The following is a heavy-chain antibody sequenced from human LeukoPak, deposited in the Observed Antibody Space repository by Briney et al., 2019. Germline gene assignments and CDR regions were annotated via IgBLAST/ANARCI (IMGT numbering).Heavy chain of an antibody. V-gene: IGHV4-38-2*02. CDR1: GYSISSGYY. D-gene: IGHD4-11*01. J-gene: IGHJ4*02. CDR2: IYHSGST. Sequence: SETLSLTCTVSGYSISSGYYWGWIRQPPGKGLEWIGSIYHSGSTYYNPSLKSRVTISVDTSKNQFSLKLSSVTAADTAVYYCARDLVTTRDYYFDYWGQGTLVTVSS. CDR3: ARDLVTTRDYYFDY.